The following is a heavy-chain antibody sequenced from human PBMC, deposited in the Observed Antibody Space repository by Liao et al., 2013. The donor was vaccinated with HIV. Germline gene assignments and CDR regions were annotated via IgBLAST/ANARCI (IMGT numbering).Heavy chain of an antibody. CDR2: IYISGNT. Sequence: QVQLQESGPGLVKPSETLSLTCTVSGGSFSSYYWSWIRQPAGKGLEWIGRIYISGNTNYNPSLKSRVTMSVDTSKNQFSLKLSSVTAADTAVYYCARVDQYYDYWRGYENWFDPWGQGTLVTVSS. D-gene: IGHD3-3*01. J-gene: IGHJ5*02. CDR3: ARVDQYYDYWRGYENWFDP. CDR1: GGSFSSYY. V-gene: IGHV4-4*07.